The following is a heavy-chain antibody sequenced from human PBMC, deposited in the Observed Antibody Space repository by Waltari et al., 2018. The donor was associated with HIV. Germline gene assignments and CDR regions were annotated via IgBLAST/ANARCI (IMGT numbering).Heavy chain of an antibody. CDR2: FYTSGST. V-gene: IGHV4-61*02. Sequence: QVQLQESGPGLVKPSQTLSLPCTVPGGSISSGSSSWSWIRPPAGKGLEWIGRFYTSGSTNYNPSLKSRVTISVDTSKNQFSLKLSSVTAADTAVYYCAREGKEDYDFWSGYFFGMDVWGQGTTVTVSS. J-gene: IGHJ6*02. D-gene: IGHD3-3*01. CDR1: GGSISSGSSS. CDR3: AREGKEDYDFWSGYFFGMDV.